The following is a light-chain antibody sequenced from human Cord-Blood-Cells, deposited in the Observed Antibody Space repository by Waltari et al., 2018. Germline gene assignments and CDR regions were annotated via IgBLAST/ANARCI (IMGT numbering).Light chain of an antibody. V-gene: IGLV2-14*01. J-gene: IGLJ3*02. CDR2: DVS. CDR1: SSDVGGYNY. Sequence: QSALTQPASVSGSPGQSITISCTGPSSDVGGYNYVPWYQQHPGKAPKLMIYDVSKRPSGVSNRFSGSKSGNTASLTISGLQAEDEADYYCSSYTSSSTYWVFGGGTKLTVL. CDR3: SSYTSSSTYWV.